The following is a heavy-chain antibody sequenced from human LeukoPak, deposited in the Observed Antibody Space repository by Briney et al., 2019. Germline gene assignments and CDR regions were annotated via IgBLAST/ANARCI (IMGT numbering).Heavy chain of an antibody. J-gene: IGHJ4*02. CDR2: IYSGGST. CDR3: ARDIGSTFDY. D-gene: IGHD6-13*01. V-gene: IGHV3-53*01. CDR1: GFTFSSYS. Sequence: PGGSLRLSCAASGFTFSSYSMNWVRQAPGKGLEWVSVIYSGGSTYYADSVKGRFTISRDNSKNTLYLQMNSLRAEDTAVYYCARDIGSTFDYWGQGTLVTVSS.